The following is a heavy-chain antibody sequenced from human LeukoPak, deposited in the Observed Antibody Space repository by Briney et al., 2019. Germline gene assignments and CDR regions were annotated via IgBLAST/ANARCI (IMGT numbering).Heavy chain of an antibody. CDR3: ARDEVEACSGGSCYFDY. V-gene: IGHV3-21*01. D-gene: IGHD2-15*01. CDR1: GFTFSSYS. Sequence: GGSLRLSCAASGFTFSSYSMNWVRQAPGKGLEWVSSISSSSSYIYYADSVKGRFTISRDNAKNSLYLQMNSLRAEGTAVYYCARDEVEACSGGSCYFDYWGQGTLVTVSS. J-gene: IGHJ4*02. CDR2: ISSSSSYI.